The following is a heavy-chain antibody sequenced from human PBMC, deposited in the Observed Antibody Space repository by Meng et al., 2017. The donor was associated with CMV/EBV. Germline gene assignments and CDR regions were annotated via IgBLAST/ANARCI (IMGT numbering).Heavy chain of an antibody. CDR1: GFTFSSYS. CDR2: ISSSSSYI. CDR3: ARDPHPYDFWSGYYNPFYYYGMDV. V-gene: IGHV3-21*01. Sequence: GGSLRLSCAASGFTFSSYSMNWVRQAPGKGLEWVSSISSSSSYIYYADSVKGRFTISRDNAKNSLYLQMNSPRAEDTAVYYCARDPHPYDFWSGYYNPFYYYGMDVWGQGTTVTVSS. D-gene: IGHD3-3*01. J-gene: IGHJ6*02.